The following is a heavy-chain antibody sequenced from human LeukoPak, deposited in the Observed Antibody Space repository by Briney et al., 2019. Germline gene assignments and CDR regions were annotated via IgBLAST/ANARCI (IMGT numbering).Heavy chain of an antibody. J-gene: IGHJ4*02. V-gene: IGHV3-11*03. Sequence: GGSLRPSCAASGFTFSDYYMSWIRQAPGKGLEWVSYISSSSSYTNYADSVRGRFTISRDNAKNSLYLQMNSLRAEDTAVYYCARFAGSGSYVDYWGQGTLVTASS. D-gene: IGHD3-10*01. CDR2: ISSSSSYT. CDR3: ARFAGSGSYVDY. CDR1: GFTFSDYY.